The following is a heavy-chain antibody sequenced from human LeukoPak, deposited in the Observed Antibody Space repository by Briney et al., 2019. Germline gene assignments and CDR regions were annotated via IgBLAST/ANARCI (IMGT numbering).Heavy chain of an antibody. CDR1: GFTFGSYS. J-gene: IGHJ5*02. CDR2: ISSSSSYI. V-gene: IGHV3-21*04. D-gene: IGHD3-9*01. Sequence: GGSLRLSCAASGFTFGSYSMNWVRQAPGKGLEWVSSISSSSSYIYYADSVKGRFTISRDNAKYSLYLQMNSLRAEDTAVYYCARDLSILTGYANWFDPWGQGTLVTVSS. CDR3: ARDLSILTGYANWFDP.